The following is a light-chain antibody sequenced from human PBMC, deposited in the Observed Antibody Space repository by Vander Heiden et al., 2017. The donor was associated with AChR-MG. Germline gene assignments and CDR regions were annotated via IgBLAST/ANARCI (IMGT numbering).Light chain of an antibody. CDR2: QDS. Sequence: SYELPQPPPGSVSPGQTASITCSGDKLGEKYACWYQQKPGQSPVLVIYQDSKRPSGIPERFSGSNSGNTATLTISGTQAMDEADYYCQAWDSSTVVFGGGTKLTVL. CDR3: QAWDSSTVV. V-gene: IGLV3-1*01. CDR1: KLGEKY. J-gene: IGLJ2*01.